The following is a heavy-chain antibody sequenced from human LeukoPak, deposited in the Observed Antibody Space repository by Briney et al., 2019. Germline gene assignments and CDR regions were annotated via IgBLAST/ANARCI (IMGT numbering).Heavy chain of an antibody. CDR3: AKASMVGGVGLNNSYFDS. Sequence: GGSLRLSCAASGFTFSSYAMSWVRQAPGKGLEWVSAISGSGGSTYYADSVKGRFTISRDNSKNTLYLQMNSLRAEDTAVYYCAKASMVGGVGLNNSYFDSWGQGPLVTVSS. V-gene: IGHV3-23*01. J-gene: IGHJ4*02. D-gene: IGHD3-10*01. CDR2: ISGSGGST. CDR1: GFTFSSYA.